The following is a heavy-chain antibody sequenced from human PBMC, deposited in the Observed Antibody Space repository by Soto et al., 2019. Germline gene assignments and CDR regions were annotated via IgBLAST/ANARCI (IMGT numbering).Heavy chain of an antibody. V-gene: IGHV4-59*01. CDR2: IYYSGST. J-gene: IGHJ4*02. CDR3: AKASTVTSYYYFDY. CDR1: GGSISSYY. Sequence: LSLTCTVSGGSISSYYWSWIRQPPGKGLEWIGYIYYSGSTSYNPSLKSRVTISVDTSKNQFSLKLSSVTAADTAVYYCAKASTVTSYYYFDYWGQGTRVTSPQ. D-gene: IGHD4-17*01.